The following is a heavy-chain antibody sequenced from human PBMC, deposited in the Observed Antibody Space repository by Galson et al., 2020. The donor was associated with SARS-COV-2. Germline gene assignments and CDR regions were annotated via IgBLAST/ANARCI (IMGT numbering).Heavy chain of an antibody. CDR3: ASLHYGENAPEAFDI. Sequence: SQTLSLTCAVSGTSISSRSYSWNWIRQPPGKGLDGIGYISHSGGTYYNPSLKSRVTISGDRSKNQFSLRLSSVTAADTAVYYCASLHYGENAPEAFDIWGPGTRVTVAS. D-gene: IGHD4-17*01. CDR1: GTSISSRSYS. J-gene: IGHJ3*02. V-gene: IGHV4-30-2*01. CDR2: ISHSGGT.